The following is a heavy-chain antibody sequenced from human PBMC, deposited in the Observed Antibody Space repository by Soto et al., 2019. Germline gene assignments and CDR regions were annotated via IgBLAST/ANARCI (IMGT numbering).Heavy chain of an antibody. CDR1: RGTFSSYA. CDR2: IIPIFGTA. V-gene: IGHV1-69*13. J-gene: IGHJ5*02. Sequence: EASVKVSCKASRGTFSSYAISWVRQAPGQGLEWMGGIIPIFGTANYAQKFQGRVTITADESTSTAYMELSSLRSEDTAVYYCARDFYTIFGVVFNWFDPWGQGTLVTVSS. D-gene: IGHD3-3*01. CDR3: ARDFYTIFGVVFNWFDP.